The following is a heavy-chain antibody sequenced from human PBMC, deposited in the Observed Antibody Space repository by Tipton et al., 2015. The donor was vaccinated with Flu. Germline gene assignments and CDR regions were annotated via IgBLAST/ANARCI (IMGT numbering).Heavy chain of an antibody. V-gene: IGHV3-23*01. J-gene: IGHJ4*02. CDR3: AKTLVGFYAGVGQANYFDT. CDR1: GFIFRDNA. Sequence: SLRLSCAASGFIFRDNALSWVRQTPGKGLEWVSVITGIADTTYYADSVKGRFTISSDSSKNTVYLQMNSLRAEDTAVYYCAKTLVGFYAGVGQANYFDTWGPGTLVTVSS. D-gene: IGHD2/OR15-2a*01. CDR2: ITGIADTT.